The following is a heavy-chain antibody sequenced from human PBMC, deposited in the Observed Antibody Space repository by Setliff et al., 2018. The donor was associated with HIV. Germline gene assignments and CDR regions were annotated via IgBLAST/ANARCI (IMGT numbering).Heavy chain of an antibody. Sequence: PSETLSLTCTVSGGSISSGSYYWNWIRPPAGKGLEWIGHIYSSGSTNYNPSLKSRVTISFDTSKNQFSLKLSSLTAADTAVYYCASYDILTGYYGHYFDYWGQGTLVTVSS. D-gene: IGHD3-9*01. CDR1: GGSISSGSYY. V-gene: IGHV4-61*09. CDR2: IYSSGST. CDR3: ASYDILTGYYGHYFDY. J-gene: IGHJ4*02.